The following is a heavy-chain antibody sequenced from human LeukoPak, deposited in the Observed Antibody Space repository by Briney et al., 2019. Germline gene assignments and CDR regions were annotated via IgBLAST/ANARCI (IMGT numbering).Heavy chain of an antibody. CDR1: GFTFDDYA. V-gene: IGHV3-9*03. J-gene: IGHJ6*03. Sequence: LAGRSLRLSCAASGFTFDDYAMHWVRQAPGKGLEWVSGISWNSGSIGYADSAKGRFTISRDNAKNSLYLQMNSLRAEDMALYYCAKDRDGDYYYYYMDVWGKGTTVTVSS. CDR2: ISWNSGSI. CDR3: AKDRDGDYYYYYMDV. D-gene: IGHD4-17*01.